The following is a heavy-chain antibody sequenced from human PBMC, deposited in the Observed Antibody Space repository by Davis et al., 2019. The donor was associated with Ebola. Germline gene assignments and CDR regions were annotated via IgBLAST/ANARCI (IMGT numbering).Heavy chain of an antibody. CDR3: ARDEDYNPHVY. CDR1: GYTFTNYG. Sequence: ASVKVSCKASGYTFTNYGLSWVRQAPGQGLEWMGWISAYNGDTKYAQRLQGRLTITTDTSTSTAYMELRNLRSDDTAVYYCARDEDYNPHVYWGQGTLVTVSS. J-gene: IGHJ4*02. D-gene: IGHD4/OR15-4a*01. CDR2: ISAYNGDT. V-gene: IGHV1-18*04.